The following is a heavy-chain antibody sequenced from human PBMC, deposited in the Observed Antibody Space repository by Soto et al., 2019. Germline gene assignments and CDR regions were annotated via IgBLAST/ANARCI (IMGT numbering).Heavy chain of an antibody. D-gene: IGHD6-13*01. CDR1: GFTFSSYG. Sequence: GGSLRLSCAASGFTFSSYGMHWVRQAPGKGLEGVAVISYDGSKKYYADSVKGRFTISRDNSKTTLYLQMNSLRAEDTAVYHCAKGAYSSSWYGEDYWGQGTLVTVSS. CDR3: AKGAYSSSWYGEDY. CDR2: ISYDGSKK. V-gene: IGHV3-30*18. J-gene: IGHJ4*02.